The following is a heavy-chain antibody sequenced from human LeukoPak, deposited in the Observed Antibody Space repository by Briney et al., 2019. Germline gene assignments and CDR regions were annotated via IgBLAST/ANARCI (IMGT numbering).Heavy chain of an antibody. CDR3: ARGYHGTVRGGGRASGY. J-gene: IGHJ4*02. V-gene: IGHV4-59*01. CDR2: IYYSGST. D-gene: IGHD3-10*01. Sequence: SETLSLTCTVSGGSISSYYWSWIRQPPGKGLEWIGYIYYSGSTNYNPSLKSRVTISVDTSKNQFSLKLSSVIAADTAVYYCARGYHGTVRGGGRASGYWGQGTLVTVSS. CDR1: GGSISSYY.